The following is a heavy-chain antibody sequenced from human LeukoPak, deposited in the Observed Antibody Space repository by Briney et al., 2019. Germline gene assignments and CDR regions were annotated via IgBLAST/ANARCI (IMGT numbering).Heavy chain of an antibody. D-gene: IGHD6-19*01. CDR2: IYYSGST. CDR1: GGSISSSSYY. CDR3: ARGTLYRGWSYYLDF. V-gene: IGHV4-39*07. J-gene: IGHJ4*02. Sequence: SETLSLTCTVSGGSISSSSYYWGWIRQPPGKGLEWIGSIYYSGSTYYNPSLKSRVTISVDTSKNHFSLRLRSVTAADTAMYYCARGTLYRGWSYYLDFWGQGSQVTVSS.